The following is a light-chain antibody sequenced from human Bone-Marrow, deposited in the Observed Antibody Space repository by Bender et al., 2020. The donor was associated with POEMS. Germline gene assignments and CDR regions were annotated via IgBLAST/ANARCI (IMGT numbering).Light chain of an antibody. CDR1: SSDLGTYTY. CDR3: SSYASSSTTLV. V-gene: IGLV2-14*03. J-gene: IGLJ2*01. Sequence: QSALAQPASVSGSPGQSITISCTGTSSDLGTYTYVSWYQQHPGKAPQLVIFDVDNRPSGVSNRFSGSKSGNTASLTISGLQAEDEADYYCSSYASSSTTLVFGGGTKLTVL. CDR2: DVD.